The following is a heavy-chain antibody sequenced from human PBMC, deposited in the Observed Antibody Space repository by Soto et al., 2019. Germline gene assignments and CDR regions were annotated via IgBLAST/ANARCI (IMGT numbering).Heavy chain of an antibody. CDR2: INPDDETK. J-gene: IGHJ4*02. Sequence: QVQLVQSGAEVKEPGASVKVSCKASGYTLTNYYMHWVRQAPGQGLEWMGIINPDDETKYYAQKFRGRVTMTRDTSTSTIYMELSSLRSEDTAEYYCARVINRFSEWLQDYWGQGTLVTVSS. D-gene: IGHD3-3*01. CDR1: GYTLTNYY. V-gene: IGHV1-46*01. CDR3: ARVINRFSEWLQDY.